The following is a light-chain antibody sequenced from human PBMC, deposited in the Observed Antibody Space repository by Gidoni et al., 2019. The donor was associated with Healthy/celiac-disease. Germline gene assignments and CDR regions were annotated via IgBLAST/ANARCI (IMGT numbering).Light chain of an antibody. J-gene: IGLJ3*02. Sequence: QSVLTQPPSVSGAPGHRVTISCTGRSSHIGAGYDVHWSQQLPETAPKLLLYGNSNRPSWVPDRFSGSKSGASASLAITGLQAEDEADYYCQSYDSSLSGSVFGGGTKLTVL. CDR2: GNS. V-gene: IGLV1-40*01. CDR1: SSHIGAGYD. CDR3: QSYDSSLSGSV.